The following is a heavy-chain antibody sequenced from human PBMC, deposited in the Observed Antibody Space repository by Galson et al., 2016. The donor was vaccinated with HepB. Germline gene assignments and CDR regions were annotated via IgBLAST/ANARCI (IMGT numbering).Heavy chain of an antibody. CDR2: INVNGETT. Sequence: SLRLSCAASGFTFSSYAMRWVRQASGKGLEWVSSINVNGETTYYADSVKGRFTISRDNSKNTLYLQMSSLRVEDAAIYFCAGGTAWHHFNFWGQGSLVIVSS. CDR3: AGGTAWHHFNF. V-gene: IGHV3-23*01. CDR1: GFTFSSYA. D-gene: IGHD1-26*01. J-gene: IGHJ4*02.